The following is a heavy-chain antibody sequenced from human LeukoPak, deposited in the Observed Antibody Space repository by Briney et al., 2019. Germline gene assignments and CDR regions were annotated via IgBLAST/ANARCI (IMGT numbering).Heavy chain of an antibody. Sequence: PGGSLRLSCAASGFTFTSFGMSWVRQAPGKGLEWVSTISGSGGSTYYADSVKGRFTISRDNAKNSLYLQMNSLRAEDTAVYYCAELGITMIGGVWGKGTTVTISS. CDR3: AELGITMIGGV. CDR1: GFTFTSFG. D-gene: IGHD3-10*02. CDR2: ISGSGGST. J-gene: IGHJ6*04. V-gene: IGHV3-23*01.